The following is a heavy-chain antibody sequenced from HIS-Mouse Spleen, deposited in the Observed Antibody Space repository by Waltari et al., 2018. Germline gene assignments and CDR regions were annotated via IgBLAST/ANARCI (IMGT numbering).Heavy chain of an antibody. D-gene: IGHD7-27*01. CDR2: IYSGGST. V-gene: IGHV3-53*01. J-gene: IGHJ3*02. CDR1: GFTVSSNY. CDR3: ARDRANWGPPDAFDI. Sequence: EVQLVESGGGLIQPGGSLRLSCAASGFTVSSNYMSWVRPAPGKGLEWVSVIYSGGSTYYADSVKGRFTISRDNSKNTLYLQMNSLRAEDTAVYYCARDRANWGPPDAFDIWGQGTMVTVSS.